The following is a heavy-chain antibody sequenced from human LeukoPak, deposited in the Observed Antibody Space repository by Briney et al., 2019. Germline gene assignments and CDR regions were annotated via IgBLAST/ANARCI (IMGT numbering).Heavy chain of an antibody. CDR1: GASFSVFY. Sequence: KPSETLSLTCTVSGASFSVFYWTWIRHAPRKGLEWIGNIYNSGSIEYNPSLKSRAPISVNTSQHQSSLRLSSVTAADTAVYYCVRDWWLGSPSLQAYFYGMAVCRQGTTVIVSS. D-gene: IGHD2-2*01. J-gene: IGHJ6*01. V-gene: IGHV4-59*01. CDR3: VRDWWLGSPSLQAYFYGMAV. CDR2: IYNSGSI.